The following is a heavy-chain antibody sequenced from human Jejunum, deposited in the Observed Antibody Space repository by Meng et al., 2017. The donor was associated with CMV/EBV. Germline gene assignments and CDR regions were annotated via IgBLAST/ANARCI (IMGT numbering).Heavy chain of an antibody. CDR2: IKQDGSAT. J-gene: IGHJ4*02. Sequence: YSNFWMSWVRQSPGMGLEWVANIKQDGSATYYADSVKGRFTISRDNAKNSLYLQMNSLRAEDTAVYYCARFGTMIVVEDVDYFDYWGQGTVVTVSS. CDR3: ARFGTMIVVEDVDYFDY. D-gene: IGHD3-22*01. V-gene: IGHV3-7*01. CDR1: YSNFW.